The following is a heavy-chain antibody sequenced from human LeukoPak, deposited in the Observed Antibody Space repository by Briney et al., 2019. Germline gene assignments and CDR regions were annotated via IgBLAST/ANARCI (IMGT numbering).Heavy chain of an antibody. V-gene: IGHV3-30*18. Sequence: GGSLRLSCAASGFTFSSYGMHWVRQAPGKGLEWVAVISYDGSNKYYADSVKGRFTISRDNSKNTLYLQMNSLGAEDTAVYYCAKEEGRTRYGDYPNYWGQGTLVTVSS. J-gene: IGHJ4*02. D-gene: IGHD4-17*01. CDR3: AKEEGRTRYGDYPNY. CDR1: GFTFSSYG. CDR2: ISYDGSNK.